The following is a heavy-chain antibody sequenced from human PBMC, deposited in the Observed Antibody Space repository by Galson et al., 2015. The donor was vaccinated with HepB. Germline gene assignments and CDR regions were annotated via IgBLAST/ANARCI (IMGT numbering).Heavy chain of an antibody. Sequence: QSGAEVKKPGESLKISCKASGYAFTIHYLHWVRQAPGQGLEWMGWISPNNGRTYYAQNFKGRVIMTRDTSINTAYMELAGLSSNDTAVYYCARGRYGWAKNFDNWGQGTLVTVSS. CDR1: GYAFTIHY. CDR2: ISPNNGRT. CDR3: ARGRYGWAKNFDN. D-gene: IGHD3-16*01. J-gene: IGHJ4*02. V-gene: IGHV1-2*02.